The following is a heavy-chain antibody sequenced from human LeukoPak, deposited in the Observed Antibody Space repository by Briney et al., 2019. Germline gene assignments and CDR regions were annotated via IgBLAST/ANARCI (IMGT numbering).Heavy chain of an antibody. D-gene: IGHD3-10*01. CDR3: ARTTMVRGTYYMDV. CDR1: GGSISSYD. Sequence: PSETLSLTCTVSGGSISSYDWSWIRQPPGKGLEWIGSIYYSGSTYYNPSLKSRVTISVDTSKNQFSLKLSSVTAADTAVYYCARTTMVRGTYYMDVWGKGTTVTVSS. J-gene: IGHJ6*03. CDR2: IYYSGST. V-gene: IGHV4-59*01.